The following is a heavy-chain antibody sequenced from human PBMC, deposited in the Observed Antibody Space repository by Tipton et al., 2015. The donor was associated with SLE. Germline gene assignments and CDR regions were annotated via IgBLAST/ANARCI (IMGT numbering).Heavy chain of an antibody. CDR3: ARHVYDFLD. V-gene: IGHV4-34*01. J-gene: IGHJ4*02. D-gene: IGHD3-3*01. Sequence: TLSLTCAVYGGSFSGYYWTWIRQSPGKGLEWIGEINHSGGTGYNPSLRSRVTISVDTSKNQFSLSLNSVTAADTAVYYCARHVYDFLDWGQGTLVTVSA. CDR2: INHSGGT. CDR1: GGSFSGYY.